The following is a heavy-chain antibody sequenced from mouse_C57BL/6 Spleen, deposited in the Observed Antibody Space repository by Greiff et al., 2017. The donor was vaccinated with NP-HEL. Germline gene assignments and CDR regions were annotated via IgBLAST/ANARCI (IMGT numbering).Heavy chain of an antibody. CDR3: TLFYYGSSYLYAMDY. CDR2: IDPETGGT. CDR1: GYTFTDYE. V-gene: IGHV1-15*01. Sequence: QVQLQQSGAELVRPGASVTLSCKASGYTFTDYEMHWVKQTPVHGLEWIGAIDPETGGTAYNQKFKGKAILTADKSSSTAYMELRSLTSEDSAVYYCTLFYYGSSYLYAMDYWGQGTSVTGSS. J-gene: IGHJ4*01. D-gene: IGHD1-1*01.